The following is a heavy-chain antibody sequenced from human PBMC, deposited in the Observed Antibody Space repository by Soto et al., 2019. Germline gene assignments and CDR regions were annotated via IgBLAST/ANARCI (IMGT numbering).Heavy chain of an antibody. CDR2: ISYDGTDK. CDR1: GFTFSSYC. J-gene: IGHJ6*02. V-gene: IGHV3-30*18. Sequence: PGGSLRLSCAASGFTFSSYCIHWVRQAPCKGLEWVALISYDGTDKYYADSVKGRFTISRDNSKNTLYLQMSSLGPEDTAVYYCVKERYAQLWLEDYGMDVGGQGTKV. D-gene: IGHD5-18*01. CDR3: VKERYAQLWLEDYGMDV.